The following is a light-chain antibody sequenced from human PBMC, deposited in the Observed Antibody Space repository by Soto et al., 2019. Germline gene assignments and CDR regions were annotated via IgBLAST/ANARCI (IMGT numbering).Light chain of an antibody. CDR1: QSISTS. Sequence: DIQLTQSPSSLSASVGDRVTITCRASQSISTSLNWYQQKPGKAPKLLIYVTSNLQGGVPSRFSGSGSGTDFTLTISSLQPEDFATDFCQHSYNTPPTTFGQGTKLEIK. J-gene: IGKJ2*01. V-gene: IGKV1-39*01. CDR2: VTS. CDR3: QHSYNTPPTT.